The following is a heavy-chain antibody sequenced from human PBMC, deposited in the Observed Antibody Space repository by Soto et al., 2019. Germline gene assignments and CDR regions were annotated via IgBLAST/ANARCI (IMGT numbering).Heavy chain of an antibody. D-gene: IGHD6-19*01. CDR3: ARAGGLGAVAVDY. CDR2: IYHSGST. CDR1: GGSISSGGYS. Sequence: QLQLQESGSGLVKPSQTLSLTCAVSGGSISSGGYSWSWIRQPPGKGLEWIGYIYHSGSTYYNPSLKSRVTISVDRSKNQFSLKLSYVTAADTAVCYCARAGGLGAVAVDYWGQGTLVTVSS. J-gene: IGHJ4*02. V-gene: IGHV4-30-2*01.